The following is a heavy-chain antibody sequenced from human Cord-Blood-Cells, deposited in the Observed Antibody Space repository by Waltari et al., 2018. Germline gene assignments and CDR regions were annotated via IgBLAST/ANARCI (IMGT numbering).Heavy chain of an antibody. V-gene: IGHV3-74*01. J-gene: IGHJ4*02. Sequence: EVQLVESGGGLVQPGGSLRLSCAASGLTFSSYWMHWVRQAPGKGLVWVSRINSDGSSTSYADSVKGRFTISRDNAKNTLYLQMNSLRAEDTAVYYCASYDSSGYYFDYWGQGTLVTVSS. CDR1: GLTFSSYW. D-gene: IGHD3-22*01. CDR2: INSDGSST. CDR3: ASYDSSGYYFDY.